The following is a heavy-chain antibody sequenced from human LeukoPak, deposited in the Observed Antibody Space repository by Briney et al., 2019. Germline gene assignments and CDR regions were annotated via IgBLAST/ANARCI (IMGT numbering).Heavy chain of an antibody. D-gene: IGHD3-22*01. CDR3: ARERSSVRAFDI. V-gene: IGHV1-46*01. CDR1: GYSFTSYS. CDR2: INPSGGRT. Sequence: GASVTVSCTASGYSFTSYSIHWVRQAPGQGLEWMGIINPSGGRTNYAQKLQDRVTMTRDTSTSTVYMELSSLRSEDTAVYLCARERSSVRAFDIWAKGQWSPSLQ. J-gene: IGHJ3*02.